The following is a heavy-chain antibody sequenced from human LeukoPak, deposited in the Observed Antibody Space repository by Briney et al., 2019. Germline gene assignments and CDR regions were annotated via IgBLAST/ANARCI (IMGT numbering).Heavy chain of an antibody. V-gene: IGHV3-21*01. CDR2: ISSSSSYI. J-gene: IGHJ4*02. CDR1: GFTFSSYS. CDR3: ARDSMVRGDRVDY. D-gene: IGHD3-10*01. Sequence: GGSLRLSCTASGFTFSSYSMNWVRQAPGKGLEWVSSISSSSSYIYYADSVKGRFTISRDNAKNSLYLQMNSLRAEDTAVYYCARDSMVRGDRVDYWGQGTLVTVSS.